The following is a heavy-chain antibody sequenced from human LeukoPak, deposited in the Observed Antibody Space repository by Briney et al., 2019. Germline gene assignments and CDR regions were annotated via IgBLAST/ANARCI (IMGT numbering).Heavy chain of an antibody. CDR2: IYYSGST. V-gene: IGHV4-59*01. CDR3: ARGPIKNYFDY. CDR1: GGSISSYY. J-gene: IGHJ4*02. Sequence: SETLSLTCTVSGGSISSYYWSWIRQPPGKGLEWIGYIYYSGSTNYNPSLKSRVTISVDTSKNQFSLKLSSVTAADTAVYYRARGPIKNYFDYWGQGTLVTVSS.